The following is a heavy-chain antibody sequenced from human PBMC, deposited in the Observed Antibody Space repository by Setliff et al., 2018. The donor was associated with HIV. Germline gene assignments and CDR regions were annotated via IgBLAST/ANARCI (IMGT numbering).Heavy chain of an antibody. D-gene: IGHD2-15*01. V-gene: IGHV3-7*03. CDR3: ARLRGSLDT. CDR1: GFTFSSYW. CDR2: IKQDGSEK. Sequence: SLRLSCVASGFTFSSYWMTWVRQAPGKGLEWVANIKQDGSEKYYVDSVKGRFTISRDNAKNSLFLQMNSLRVEDTAVYYCARLRGSLDTWGQGTLVTVSS. J-gene: IGHJ4*02.